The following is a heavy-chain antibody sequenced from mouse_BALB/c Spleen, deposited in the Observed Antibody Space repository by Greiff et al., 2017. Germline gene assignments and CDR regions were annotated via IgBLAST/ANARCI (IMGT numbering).Heavy chain of an antibody. D-gene: IGHD3-2*02. CDR2: INSNGGST. Sequence: EVMLVESGGGLVQPGGSLKLSCAASGFTFSSYGMSWVRQTPDKRLELVATINSNGGSTYYPDSVKGRFTISRDNAKNTLYLQMSSLKSEDTAMYYCARDQDYYYAMDYWGQGTSVTVSS. J-gene: IGHJ4*01. CDR3: ARDQDYYYAMDY. V-gene: IGHV5-6-3*01. CDR1: GFTFSSYG.